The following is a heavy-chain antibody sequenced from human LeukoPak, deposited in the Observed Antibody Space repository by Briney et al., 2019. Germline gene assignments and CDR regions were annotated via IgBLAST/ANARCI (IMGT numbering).Heavy chain of an antibody. D-gene: IGHD3-9*01. V-gene: IGHV1-2*02. J-gene: IGHJ4*02. CDR1: GYTFTDYY. CDR3: AREDYDILTGYPLIDS. CDR2: INPNSGGT. Sequence: ASVKVSCKASGYTFTDYYLHWVRQAPGQGLEWMGWINPNSGGTNSAQKFQGRVTMTRDTSISTAYMELSSLRSDDTAVYYCAREDYDILTGYPLIDSWGQGTQVTVSS.